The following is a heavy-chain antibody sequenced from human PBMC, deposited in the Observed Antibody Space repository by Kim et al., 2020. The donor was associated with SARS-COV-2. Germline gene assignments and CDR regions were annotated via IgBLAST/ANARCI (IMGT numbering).Heavy chain of an antibody. V-gene: IGHV3-66*01. CDR3: ARDRDGSY. CDR1: GFTVSSND. Sequence: GGSLRLSCAASGFTVSSNDMSWVRQAPGKGLEWVSVIYTGGDTNNADTVKGRFTISRDNSKNTLYLQMNSLRAEDTAVYYCARDRDGSYWGQGTLVTVSS. J-gene: IGHJ4*02. CDR2: IYTGGDT. D-gene: IGHD6-19*01.